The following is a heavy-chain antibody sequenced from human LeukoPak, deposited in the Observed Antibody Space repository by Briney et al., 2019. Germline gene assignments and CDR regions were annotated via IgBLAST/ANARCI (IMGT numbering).Heavy chain of an antibody. CDR2: IYYSGST. Sequence: SETLSLTCTVSGGSISSSSYYWGWIRQPPGKGLEWIGSIYYSGSTYYNPSLKSRVTISVDTSKNQFSLKLSSVTAADTAVYYCARETPIYYFDYWGQGTLVTVSS. D-gene: IGHD4-23*01. J-gene: IGHJ4*02. V-gene: IGHV4-39*07. CDR1: GGSISSSSYY. CDR3: ARETPIYYFDY.